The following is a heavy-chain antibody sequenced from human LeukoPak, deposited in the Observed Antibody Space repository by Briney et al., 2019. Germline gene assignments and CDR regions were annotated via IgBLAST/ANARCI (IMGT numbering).Heavy chain of an antibody. CDR2: ICGNDGRT. CDR1: GFTFSTYA. Sequence: GGSLRLSCAASGFTFSTYAMSWVRRAPGKGLEWVSSICGNDGRTYYGNSVKGRFTISRDNAKNSLYLQMNSLRAEDTAVYYCASRPSYISGYSWGQGILVTVSS. D-gene: IGHD3-22*01. V-gene: IGHV3-23*01. CDR3: ASRPSYISGYS. J-gene: IGHJ4*02.